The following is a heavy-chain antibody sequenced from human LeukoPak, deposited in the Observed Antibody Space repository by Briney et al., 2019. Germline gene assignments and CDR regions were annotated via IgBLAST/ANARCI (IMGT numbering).Heavy chain of an antibody. V-gene: IGHV4-59*01. CDR1: GGSISSYY. Sequence: SETLSPTCTVSGGSISSYYWSWIRQPPGKGLEGIGYIYYSGSTNYNPSLKSRVTISVDTSKNQFSLKLSSVTAADTAVYYCARGVRSFDYWGQGTLVTVSS. CDR3: ARGVRSFDY. D-gene: IGHD3-10*01. CDR2: IYYSGST. J-gene: IGHJ4*02.